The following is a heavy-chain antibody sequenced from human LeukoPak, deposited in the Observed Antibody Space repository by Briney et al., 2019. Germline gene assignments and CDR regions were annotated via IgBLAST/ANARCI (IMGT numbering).Heavy chain of an antibody. D-gene: IGHD1-26*01. CDR3: ARVVGATKFDP. Sequence: SVKVSCKASGGTFSSYAISWVRQAPGQGLEWIGGIIPIFGTANYAQKFQGRVTITADKSTSTAYMELSSLRSEDTAVYYCARVVGATKFDPWGQGTLVTVSS. CDR2: IIPIFGTA. CDR1: GGTFSSYA. J-gene: IGHJ5*02. V-gene: IGHV1-69*06.